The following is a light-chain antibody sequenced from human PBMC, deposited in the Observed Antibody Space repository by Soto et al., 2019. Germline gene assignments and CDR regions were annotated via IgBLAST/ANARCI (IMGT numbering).Light chain of an antibody. J-gene: IGKJ2*01. Sequence: ESVLTQSPGTLSLSPGERATLSCRASQSVTNRYFAWYQQRPGQAPRLLIYGISNRATDIPDRFSGSGSGTDFTLTISRLEPEDFVVYYCQQYSSLPHTLGQRTKLEVK. CDR3: QQYSSLPHT. CDR2: GIS. V-gene: IGKV3-20*01. CDR1: QSVTNRY.